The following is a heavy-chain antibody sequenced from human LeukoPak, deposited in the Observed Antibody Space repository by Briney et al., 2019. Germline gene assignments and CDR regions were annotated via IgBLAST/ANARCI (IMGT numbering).Heavy chain of an antibody. Sequence: SETLSLTCAVYGGSFSGYYWSWIRQPPGKGLEWIGEINHSGSTNYNPSLKSRVTISVDTSKNQFSLKLSSVTAADTAVYYCARRSTITLNAFDPWGQGTLVTVSS. CDR1: GGSFSGYY. CDR2: INHSGST. CDR3: ARRSTITLNAFDP. J-gene: IGHJ5*02. D-gene: IGHD2-2*01. V-gene: IGHV4-34*01.